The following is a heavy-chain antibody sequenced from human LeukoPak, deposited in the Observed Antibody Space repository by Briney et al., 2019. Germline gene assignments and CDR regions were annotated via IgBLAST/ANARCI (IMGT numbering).Heavy chain of an antibody. CDR2: IYYSGST. V-gene: IGHV4-59*12. CDR1: GGSISSYY. Sequence: PSETLSLTCTVSGGSISSYYWSWIRQPPGKGLEWIGYIYYSGSTNYNPSLKSRVTISVDTSKNQFSLKLSSVTAADTAVYYCARKGDNSPSLYYYYMDVWGKGTTVTISS. J-gene: IGHJ6*03. CDR3: ARKGDNSPSLYYYYMDV. D-gene: IGHD1-1*01.